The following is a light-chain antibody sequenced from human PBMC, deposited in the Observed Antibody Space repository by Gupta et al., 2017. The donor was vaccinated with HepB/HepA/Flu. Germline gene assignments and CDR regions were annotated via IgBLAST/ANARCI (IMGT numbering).Light chain of an antibody. Sequence: DIQMTQSPSSLSASVGDRVTITCRAGQSVATYVHWYQQETGKAPKLLIYGASTLNSGVPPRFSGSGSGTDFTLTISRLQPEDFAIYYCQQRVSTPYTFGQGTKLEIK. J-gene: IGKJ2*01. CDR1: QSVATY. CDR3: QQRVSTPYT. V-gene: IGKV1-39*01. CDR2: GAS.